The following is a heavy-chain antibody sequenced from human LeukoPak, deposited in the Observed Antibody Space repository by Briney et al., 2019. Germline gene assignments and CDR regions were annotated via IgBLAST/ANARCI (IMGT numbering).Heavy chain of an antibody. CDR3: ARQTRTGHFDY. D-gene: IGHD1-1*01. V-gene: IGHV4-59*01. J-gene: IGHJ4*02. CDR1: GGSISSYY. Sequence: SETLSLTCTVSGGSISSYYWSWIRQPPGKGLEWIGYIYYSGSTNYNPSLKSRVTISVDTSKNQFSLELSSVTAADTAVYYCARQTRTGHFDYWGQGTLVTVSS. CDR2: IYYSGST.